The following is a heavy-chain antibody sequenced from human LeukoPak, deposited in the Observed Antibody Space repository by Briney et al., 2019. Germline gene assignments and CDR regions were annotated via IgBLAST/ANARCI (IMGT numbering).Heavy chain of an antibody. V-gene: IGHV3-33*01. J-gene: IGHJ4*02. CDR2: IWYDGSNK. D-gene: IGHD1-1*01. Sequence: PGGSLRLSCAASGFTFSSYGMHWVRQAPGKGLEWVAVIWYDGSNKYYADSVKGRFTISRDNSKNTLYLQMNSLRAEDTAVYYCARDQRDRNDVGYFDYWGQGTLVTVSS. CDR3: ARDQRDRNDVGYFDY. CDR1: GFTFSSYG.